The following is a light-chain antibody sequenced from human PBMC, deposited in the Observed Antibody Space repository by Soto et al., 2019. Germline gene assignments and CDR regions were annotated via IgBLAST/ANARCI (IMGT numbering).Light chain of an antibody. Sequence: QPVLTQSPSASASLGASVKLTCTLSSGHSSYAIAWHQQQPEKGPRYLMKLNSDGSHSKGDGIPDRFSGSSSGAECYLTISRLQSEDEADYYCQTWGTGIWVFSGGTKVTVL. V-gene: IGLV4-69*01. CDR3: QTWGTGIWV. CDR1: SGHSSYA. CDR2: LNSDGSH. J-gene: IGLJ3*02.